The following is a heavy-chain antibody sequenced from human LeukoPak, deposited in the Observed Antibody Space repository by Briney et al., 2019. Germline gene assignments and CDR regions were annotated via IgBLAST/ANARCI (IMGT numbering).Heavy chain of an antibody. D-gene: IGHD3-22*01. CDR3: ARNNRGSSGYYYYYYYYGMDV. CDR2: ISSSGSTI. J-gene: IGHJ6*02. Sequence: GGSLRLSCAASGFTFSSYEMNWVRQASGKGLEWVSYISSSGSTIYYADSVKGRFTISRDNAKNSLYLQMNSLRAEDTAVYYCARNNRGSSGYYYYYYYYGMDVWGQGTTVTVSS. V-gene: IGHV3-48*03. CDR1: GFTFSSYE.